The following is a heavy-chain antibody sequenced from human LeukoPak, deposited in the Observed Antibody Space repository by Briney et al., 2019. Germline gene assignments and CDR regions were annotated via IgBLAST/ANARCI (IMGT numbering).Heavy chain of an antibody. CDR1: GGSISSSSYY. J-gene: IGHJ2*01. Sequence: SETLSLTCTVSGGSISSSSYYWGWIRQPPGKGLEWIGSIYYSGSTYYNPSLKSRVTISVDTSKNQFSLKLSSVTAADTAVYYCARELRFTNWYFDLWGRGTLVTVSS. V-gene: IGHV4-39*07. CDR2: IYYSGST. CDR3: ARELRFTNWYFDL. D-gene: IGHD3-10*01.